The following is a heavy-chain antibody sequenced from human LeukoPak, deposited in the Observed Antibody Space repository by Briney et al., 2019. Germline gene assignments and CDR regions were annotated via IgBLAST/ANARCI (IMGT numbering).Heavy chain of an antibody. V-gene: IGHV3-7*01. J-gene: IGHJ4*02. CDR1: GFTFSTYW. D-gene: IGHD3-22*01. CDR2: IKQDGSEK. CDR3: ARDLYDSSGYYEY. Sequence: PGGSLRLSCATSGFTFSTYWMSWVRQAPGKGLEWVANIKQDGSEKYCVDSVKGRFTISRDNAKNSLYLQMNSLRAEDTAVYYCARDLYDSSGYYEYWGQGTLVTVSS.